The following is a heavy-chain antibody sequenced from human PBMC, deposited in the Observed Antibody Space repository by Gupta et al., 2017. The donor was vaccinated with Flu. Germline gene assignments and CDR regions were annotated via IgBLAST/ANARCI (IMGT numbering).Heavy chain of an antibody. Sequence: EVQLVESGGGLVKPGGSLRLSCADSGFTFTNAWMTWVRQAPGRGLEWVGRIKSNADGGTADYASPVKGRFTISRDDSKNTLYLHMHSLKTEDTAMDYCTTDLSGGYAYDVWGQGTMGTVSS. CDR2: IKSNADGGTA. CDR3: TTDLSGGYAYDV. D-gene: IGHD2-15*01. J-gene: IGHJ3*01. V-gene: IGHV3-15*01. CDR1: GFTFTNAW.